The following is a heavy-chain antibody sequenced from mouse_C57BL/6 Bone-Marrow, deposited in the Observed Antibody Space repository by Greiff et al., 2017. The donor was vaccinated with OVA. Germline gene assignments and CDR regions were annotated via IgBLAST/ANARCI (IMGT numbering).Heavy chain of an antibody. CDR2: ISSGGSYT. CDR3: ARGAYSNYLFAY. Sequence: EVQLVESGGDLVKPGGSLKLSCAASGFTFSSYGMSWVRQTPDKRLEWVATISSGGSYTYYPDSVKGRFTISRDNAKNTLYLQMSSLKSEDTAMYYCARGAYSNYLFAYWGQGTLVTVSA. J-gene: IGHJ3*01. CDR1: GFTFSSYG. V-gene: IGHV5-6*01. D-gene: IGHD2-5*01.